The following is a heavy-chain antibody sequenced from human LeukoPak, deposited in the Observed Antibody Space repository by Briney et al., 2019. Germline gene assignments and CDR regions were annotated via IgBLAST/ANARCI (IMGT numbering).Heavy chain of an antibody. CDR1: GYTFTGYY. D-gene: IGHD3-22*01. Sequence: ASVKVSCKASGYTFTGYYMHWVRQAPGQGLEWMGWINPNSGGTNYAQKFQGRVTMTRNTSISTAYMELSSLRSEDTAVYYCARIDSSGYYADAFDIWGQGTMVTVSS. J-gene: IGHJ3*02. V-gene: IGHV1-2*02. CDR2: INPNSGGT. CDR3: ARIDSSGYYADAFDI.